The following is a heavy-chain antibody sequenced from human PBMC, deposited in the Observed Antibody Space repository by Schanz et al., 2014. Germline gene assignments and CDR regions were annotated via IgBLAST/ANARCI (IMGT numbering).Heavy chain of an antibody. Sequence: EVQLVESGGGLVQPGGSLRLSCATSGFTFSNHAMSWVRQAPGKGLEWVSAISGRGGRTYYADSVKGRFTISRDNSKNTLYLQMNSLRAEDTTVYYCAKDCTSDYGDHCFDFWGQGTLVTVSS. CDR1: GFTFSNHA. V-gene: IGHV3-23*04. D-gene: IGHD4-17*01. CDR3: AKDCTSDYGDHCFDF. CDR2: ISGRGGRT. J-gene: IGHJ4*02.